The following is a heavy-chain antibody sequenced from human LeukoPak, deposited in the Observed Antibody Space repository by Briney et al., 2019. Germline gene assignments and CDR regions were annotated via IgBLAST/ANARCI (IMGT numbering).Heavy chain of an antibody. CDR2: INWNAGSI. D-gene: IGHD3-22*01. V-gene: IGHV3-20*04. Sequence: GGSLRLSCAASGFTFDDYGMAWVRQAPGKGLEWISGINWNAGSIGYADSVKGRFTISRDNAKNSLHLQMNSLRVEDTAFYYCARGGIYYDRTGYYLNIDYWGQGTLVTVSS. CDR3: ARGGIYYDRTGYYLNIDY. J-gene: IGHJ4*02. CDR1: GFTFDDYG.